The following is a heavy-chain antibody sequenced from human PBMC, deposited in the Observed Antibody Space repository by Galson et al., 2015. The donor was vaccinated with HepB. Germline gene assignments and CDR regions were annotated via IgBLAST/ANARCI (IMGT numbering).Heavy chain of an antibody. CDR3: ARGTLSIVVVTAISPRYYFDY. CDR1: GYTFTSYY. D-gene: IGHD2-21*02. Sequence: SVKVSCKASGYTFTSYYMHWVRQAPGQGLEWMGIINPSGGSTSYAQKFQGRVTMTRDTSTSTVYMKLSSLRSEDTAVYYCARGTLSIVVVTAISPRYYFDYWGQGTLVTVSS. V-gene: IGHV1-46*01. CDR2: INPSGGST. J-gene: IGHJ4*02.